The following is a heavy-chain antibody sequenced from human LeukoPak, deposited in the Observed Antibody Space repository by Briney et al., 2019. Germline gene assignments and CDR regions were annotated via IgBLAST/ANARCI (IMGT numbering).Heavy chain of an antibody. CDR1: GFTFNDYT. CDR2: ITGDCNYI. CDR3: ARERNFYYYDY. Sequence: GGSLRLSCAASGFTFNDYTMTWVRQAPGKGLEWVSSITGDCNYIFYADSVKGRFTISRDNAQNSLFLELNSLRGEDTAVYYCARERNFYYYDYWGQGALVTVSA. D-gene: IGHD3-3*01. V-gene: IGHV3-21*01. J-gene: IGHJ4*02.